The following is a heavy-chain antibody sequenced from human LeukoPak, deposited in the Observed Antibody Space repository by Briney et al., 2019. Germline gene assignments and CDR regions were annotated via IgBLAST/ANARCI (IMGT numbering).Heavy chain of an antibody. V-gene: IGHV3-30*04. J-gene: IGHJ3*01. CDR2: ISYDGNKK. Sequence: GGSLRLSCAASGFTFSSYEMNWVRQAPGKGLEWVAVISYDGNKKYYGNSVKGRFTISRDNSKNTLYVEMNSLRAEDTAVYFCARGNMDDRYYYGAFDVWGQGTMVTVSS. D-gene: IGHD3-10*01. CDR1: GFTFSSYE. CDR3: ARGNMDDRYYYGAFDV.